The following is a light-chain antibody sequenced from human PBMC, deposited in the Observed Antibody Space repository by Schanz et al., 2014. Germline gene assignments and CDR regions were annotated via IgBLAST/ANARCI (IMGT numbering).Light chain of an antibody. CDR1: QSVSSY. V-gene: IGKV3-11*01. CDR3: QQYGNSPRT. CDR2: DAS. Sequence: EIVLTQSPATLSLSPGERATLSCRASQSVSSYLAWYQQKPGQAPRLLIYDASNRATGIPARFSGSGSGTDFTLTISSLEPEDFAVYYCQQYGNSPRTFGQGTKLEIK. J-gene: IGKJ2*01.